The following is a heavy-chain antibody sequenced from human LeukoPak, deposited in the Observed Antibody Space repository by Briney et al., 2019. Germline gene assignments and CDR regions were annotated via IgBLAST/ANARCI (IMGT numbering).Heavy chain of an antibody. CDR3: ARDYGDYNYYYMDV. CDR1: GGSISSYY. Sequence: SETLSLTCTVSGGSISSYYWSWIRQPPGKGPEWIGYIYYSGSTNYNPSLKSRVTISVDTSKNQFSLKLSSVTAADTAVYYCARDYGDYNYYYMDVWGKGTTVTVSS. J-gene: IGHJ6*03. V-gene: IGHV4-59*01. CDR2: IYYSGST. D-gene: IGHD4-17*01.